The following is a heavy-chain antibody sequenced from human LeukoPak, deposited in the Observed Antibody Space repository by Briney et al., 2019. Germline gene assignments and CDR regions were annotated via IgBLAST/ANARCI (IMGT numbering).Heavy chain of an antibody. CDR2: ISSNATRT. CDR3: VKSFLYGDYVSFDC. CDR1: GLTLSNYA. Sequence: PGGSPRLSSSASGLTLSNYAMHSGRQAPGKGLEFVSPISSNATRTYYADSVKGRFTISRDNSKNPLYLQMSSLRAEDMAVYYCVKSFLYGDYVSFDCCGQGTLVSVSS. D-gene: IGHD4-17*01. J-gene: IGHJ4*02. V-gene: IGHV3-64D*09.